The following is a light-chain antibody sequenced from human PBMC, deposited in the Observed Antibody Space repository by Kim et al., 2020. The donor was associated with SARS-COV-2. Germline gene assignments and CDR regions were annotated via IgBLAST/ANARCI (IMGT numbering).Light chain of an antibody. Sequence: ALGQTVRITCQGDRLRTFYASWYQQKPGQAPVLVIYGKNNRPSGIPDRFSGSSSGNTASLTITGAQAEDEADYYCNCRDSSGNHVVFGGGTQLTVL. V-gene: IGLV3-19*01. CDR2: GKN. CDR1: RLRTFY. CDR3: NCRDSSGNHVV. J-gene: IGLJ2*01.